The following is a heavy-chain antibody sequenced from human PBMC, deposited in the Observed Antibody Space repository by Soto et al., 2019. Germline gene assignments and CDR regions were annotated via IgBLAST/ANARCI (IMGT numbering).Heavy chain of an antibody. D-gene: IGHD3-10*01. J-gene: IGHJ4*02. V-gene: IGHV4-39*01. Sequence: QLQLQESGPGLVKPSETLSLTCTVSGGSIRSSSYYWGWIRQSPGRGLEWIGNIYYSGNTYYNSSLKSRVTISIDTSKNQFSLKLSSVTAADTAVYYCATLPDGGSGSNWGQGTLVTVSS. CDR2: IYYSGNT. CDR1: GGSIRSSSYY. CDR3: ATLPDGGSGSN.